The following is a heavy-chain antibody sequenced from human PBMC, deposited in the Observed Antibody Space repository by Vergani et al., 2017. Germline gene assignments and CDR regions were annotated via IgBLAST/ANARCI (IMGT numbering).Heavy chain of an antibody. CDR3: AREFPSRDIVATIIDY. CDR1: GGSISSYY. V-gene: IGHV4-59*01. J-gene: IGHJ4*02. CDR2: IYYSGST. D-gene: IGHD5-12*01. Sequence: QVQLQESGPGLVKPSETLSLTCTVSGGSISSYYWSWIRQPPGKGLEWIGYIYYSGSTNYNPSLKSRVTISVDTSKNQFSLKLSSVTAADTAVYYCAREFPSRDIVATIIDYWGQGTLVTVSS.